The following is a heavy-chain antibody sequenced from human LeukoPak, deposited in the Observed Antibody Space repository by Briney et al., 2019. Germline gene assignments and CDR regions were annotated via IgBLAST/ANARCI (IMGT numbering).Heavy chain of an antibody. CDR3: ARAGQQLALPYYFDY. J-gene: IGHJ4*02. V-gene: IGHV1-3*01. CDR2: INAGNGNT. D-gene: IGHD6-13*01. CDR1: GYTFTSYA. Sequence: ASVKVSCKASGYTFTSYAMHWVRQAPGQRLEWMGWINAGNGNTKYSQKFQGRVTITRDTSASTAYMELSSLRSEDTAVYYCARAGQQLALPYYFDYWGQGTLVAVSS.